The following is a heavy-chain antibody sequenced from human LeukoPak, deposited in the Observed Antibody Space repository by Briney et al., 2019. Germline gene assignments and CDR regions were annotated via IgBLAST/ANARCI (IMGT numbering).Heavy chain of an antibody. CDR1: GFTLSRHW. J-gene: IGHJ3*02. V-gene: IGHV3-74*01. Sequence: GGSPRLSCAASGFTLSRHWMHWVRQAPEKGLVWVSRINSDGTRTSYADFVKGRFTISRDNAKNTLYVQMNSLRAEDTAVYYCAREEDGDAFEIWGQGTMVTDSS. CDR2: INSDGTRT. CDR3: AREEDGDAFEI.